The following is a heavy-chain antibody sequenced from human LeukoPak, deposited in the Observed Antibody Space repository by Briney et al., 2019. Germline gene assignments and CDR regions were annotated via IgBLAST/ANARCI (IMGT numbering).Heavy chain of an antibody. D-gene: IGHD3-10*01. Sequence: SVKVSCKASGGTFSSYAISWVRQAPGQGLEWMGGIIPIFGTANYAQKFQGRVTITADESTSTAYMELSSLRSEDTAVYYCARGGVAMVRGGFYYYYGMDVWGQGTMVTVSS. CDR1: GGTFSSYA. J-gene: IGHJ6*02. CDR2: IIPIFGTA. CDR3: ARGGVAMVRGGFYYYYGMDV. V-gene: IGHV1-69*13.